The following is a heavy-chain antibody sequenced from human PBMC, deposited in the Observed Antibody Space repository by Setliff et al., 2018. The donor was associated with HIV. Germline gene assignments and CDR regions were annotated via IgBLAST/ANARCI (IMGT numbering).Heavy chain of an antibody. J-gene: IGHJ4*02. CDR3: AKTSNTGYLFCSDY. V-gene: IGHV3-23*01. CDR2: ISGSGVNS. CDR1: GLTFSNYV. Sequence: GESLKISCAASGLTFSNYVINWVRQAPGKGLEWISGISGSGVNSYYADSVKGRFTISRDNSKNTVYLQMNSLRAEDTAVYYCAKTSNTGYLFCSDYWGQGTLVTVSS. D-gene: IGHD3-9*01.